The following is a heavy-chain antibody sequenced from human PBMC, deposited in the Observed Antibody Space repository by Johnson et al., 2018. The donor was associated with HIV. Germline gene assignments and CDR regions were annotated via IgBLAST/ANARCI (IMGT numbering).Heavy chain of an antibody. CDR1: GFTFSHST. V-gene: IGHV3-30*04. Sequence: QVQLVESGGGLVKPGGSLRLSCAASGFTFSHSTMHWVRQAPGKGLEWVAVISHEGTNKLYADSVKGRITISRDNSKKTLYLQMHSLSPGDTAVYHCAREQYQHSGSDKVRVNDVYDLGGQGTMVTVSA. CDR3: AREQYQHSGSDKVRVNDVYDL. CDR2: ISHEGTNK. J-gene: IGHJ3*01. D-gene: IGHD1-26*01.